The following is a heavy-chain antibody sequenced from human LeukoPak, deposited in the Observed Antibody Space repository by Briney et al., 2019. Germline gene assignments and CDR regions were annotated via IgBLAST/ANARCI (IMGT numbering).Heavy chain of an antibody. J-gene: IGHJ4*02. D-gene: IGHD5-12*01. CDR1: GGSISTSNYY. Sequence: SEALSLTCTVSGGSISTSNYYWGWIRQPPGQGLEWIGNIYQSGSSYYNPSLRSRATISVDTSKNQFSLRLSSVTAADTAVYYCARLFTSNSGRKPWDYWGQGTLVTVSS. CDR3: ARLFTSNSGRKPWDY. V-gene: IGHV4-39*01. CDR2: IYQSGSS.